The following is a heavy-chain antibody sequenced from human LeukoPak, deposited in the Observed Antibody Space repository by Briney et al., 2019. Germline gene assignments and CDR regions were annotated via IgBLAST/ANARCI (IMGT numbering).Heavy chain of an antibody. CDR3: ARHSSGYYFDY. CDR1: GGSVSSTTYF. V-gene: IGHV4-39*01. D-gene: IGHD3-22*01. Sequence: PSETLSLTCTVSGGSVSSTTYFWSWIRQPPGKGLEWIASINYSGSTYYNPSLKSRVTISVDTSENQFSLKLSSVTAADTAVYYCARHSSGYYFDYWGQGTLVTVSS. CDR2: INYSGST. J-gene: IGHJ4*02.